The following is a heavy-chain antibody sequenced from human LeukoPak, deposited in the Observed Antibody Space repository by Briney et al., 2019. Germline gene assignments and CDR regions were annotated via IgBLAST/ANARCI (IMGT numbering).Heavy chain of an antibody. V-gene: IGHV3-30*18. J-gene: IGHJ5*02. Sequence: PWGSLRLSCAASGFTFSSYGMHWVRQAPGKGLEWVAVISYDGSNKYYADSVKGRFTISRDNSKNTLYLQMNSLRAEDTAVYYCAKDRGTAMVTGWFDPWGQGTLVTVSS. D-gene: IGHD5-18*01. CDR3: AKDRGTAMVTGWFDP. CDR1: GFTFSSYG. CDR2: ISYDGSNK.